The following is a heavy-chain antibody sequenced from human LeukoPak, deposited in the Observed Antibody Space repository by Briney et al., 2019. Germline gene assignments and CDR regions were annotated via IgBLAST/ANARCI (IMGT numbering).Heavy chain of an antibody. CDR2: IYYSGST. J-gene: IGHJ4*02. CDR1: GGSISSSSYY. Sequence: SETLSLTCTVSGGSISSSSYYWGWMRQPPGKGPEWIGSIYYSGSTYYNPSLKSRVTISVDTSKNQFSLKLSSVTAADTAVYYCARRGTRIQLWLGVGEYYFDYWGQGTLVTVSS. CDR3: ARRGTRIQLWLGVGEYYFDY. D-gene: IGHD5-18*01. V-gene: IGHV4-39*01.